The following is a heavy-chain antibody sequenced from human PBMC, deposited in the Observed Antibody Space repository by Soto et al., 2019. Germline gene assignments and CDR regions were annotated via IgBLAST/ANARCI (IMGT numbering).Heavy chain of an antibody. CDR3: ARGFYDSRAYYTG. J-gene: IGHJ1*01. Sequence: EVQLVESGGGLVQPGGSLKLSCAASGFTFSGSAIHWVRQASGKGLEWVGRIRSQANSYATAYAASVEGRFTISRDDSENTAYLQMNSLKTEDTAVYFCARGFYDSRAYYTGWGQGTLVTVSS. D-gene: IGHD3-22*01. V-gene: IGHV3-73*02. CDR1: GFTFSGSA. CDR2: IRSQANSYAT.